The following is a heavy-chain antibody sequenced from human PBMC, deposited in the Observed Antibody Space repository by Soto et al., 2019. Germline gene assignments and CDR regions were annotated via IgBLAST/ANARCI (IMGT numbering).Heavy chain of an antibody. Sequence: GGSLRLSCAASGFTFSRYSMNWVRQAPGEGLEWVSSISSTTNYIYYADSMKGRFTVSRDNAKNSVYLDMNSLSAEDTAVYYCARGSEDLTSNFDYWGQGTLVTVSS. J-gene: IGHJ4*02. CDR2: ISSTTNYI. CDR3: ARGSEDLTSNFDY. V-gene: IGHV3-21*01. CDR1: GFTFSRYS.